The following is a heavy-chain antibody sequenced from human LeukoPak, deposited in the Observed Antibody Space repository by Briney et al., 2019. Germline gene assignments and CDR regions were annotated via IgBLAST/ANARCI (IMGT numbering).Heavy chain of an antibody. CDR3: ARDWNGSSGWYGSDYYYGMDV. CDR2: ISAYNGNT. D-gene: IGHD6-19*01. CDR1: GYTFTSYG. V-gene: IGHV1-18*01. Sequence: ASVKVSCKASGYTFTSYGISWVRQAPGQGLEWMGWISAYNGNTNYAQKLQGRVTMTTDTSTSTAYMELRSLRSDDTAVYYCARDWNGSSGWYGSDYYYGMDVWGQGTTVAVSS. J-gene: IGHJ6*02.